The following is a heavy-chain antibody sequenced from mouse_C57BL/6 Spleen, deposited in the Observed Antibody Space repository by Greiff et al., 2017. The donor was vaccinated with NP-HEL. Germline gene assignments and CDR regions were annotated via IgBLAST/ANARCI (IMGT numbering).Heavy chain of an antibody. CDR2: IYPGDGDT. CDR1: GYAFSSSW. CDR3: ARSFYDGPDY. D-gene: IGHD2-3*01. Sequence: QVQLKQSGPELVKPGASVKISCKASGYAFSSSWMNWVKQRPGKGLEWIGRIYPGDGDTNYNGKFKGKATLTADKSSSTAYMQLSSLTSEDSAVYFCARSFYDGPDYWGQGTTLTVSS. V-gene: IGHV1-82*01. J-gene: IGHJ2*01.